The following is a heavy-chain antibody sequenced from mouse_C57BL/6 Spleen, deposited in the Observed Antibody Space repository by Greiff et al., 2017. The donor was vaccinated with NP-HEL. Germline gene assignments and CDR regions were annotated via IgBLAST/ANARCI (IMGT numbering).Heavy chain of an antibody. CDR3: AKNDYYGSSYGFDY. Sequence: LVESGPELVKPGASVKISCKASGYAFSSSWMNWVKQRPGKGLEWIGRIYPGDGDTNYNGKFKGKATLTADKSSSTAYMQLSSLTSEDSAVYFCAKNDYYGSSYGFDYWGQGTTLTVSS. V-gene: IGHV1-82*01. CDR2: IYPGDGDT. J-gene: IGHJ2*01. D-gene: IGHD1-1*01. CDR1: GYAFSSSW.